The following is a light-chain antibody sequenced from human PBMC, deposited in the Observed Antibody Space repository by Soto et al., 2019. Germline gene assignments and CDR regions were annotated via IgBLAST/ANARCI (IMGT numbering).Light chain of an antibody. CDR1: QTVLYNSNNKNF. J-gene: IGKJ3*01. CDR3: QQYYNTPSFT. Sequence: DIVLTQSPDSLAVSLGERATINCKSSQTVLYNSNNKNFLAGYQQKPGQPPRLLIYWASTRESGVPDRFSGSGSGTDFTLTISSLQAEDVAVYYCQQYYNTPSFTFGPGTKVDIK. CDR2: WAS. V-gene: IGKV4-1*01.